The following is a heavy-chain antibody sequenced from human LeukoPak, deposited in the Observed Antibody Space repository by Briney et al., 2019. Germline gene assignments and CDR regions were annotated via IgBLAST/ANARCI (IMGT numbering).Heavy chain of an antibody. Sequence: SVKVSCKASGGTFSSYAISWVRQAPGQGLEWMGGIIPIFGTANYAQKFQGRVTITADKSTSTAYMELSSLRSEDTAMYYCARGGYSAGSWYLFHYFDYWGQGTLVTVSS. D-gene: IGHD6-13*01. J-gene: IGHJ4*02. CDR3: ARGGYSAGSWYLFHYFDY. CDR1: GGTFSSYA. V-gene: IGHV1-69*06. CDR2: IIPIFGTA.